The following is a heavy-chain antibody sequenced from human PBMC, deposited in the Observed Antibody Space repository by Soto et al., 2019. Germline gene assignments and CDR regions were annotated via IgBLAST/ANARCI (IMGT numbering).Heavy chain of an antibody. D-gene: IGHD5-12*01. V-gene: IGHV3-48*02. CDR2: ISSSSSTI. J-gene: IGHJ4*02. Sequence: GGSLRLSCAASGFTFSSYSMNWVRQAPGKGLEWVSYISSSSSTIYYADSVKGRFTISRDNAKNSLYLQMNSLRDEATAVYYCARDYVGYGRTRFHYSGQAPLLTLSS. CDR1: GFTFSSYS. CDR3: ARDYVGYGRTRFHY.